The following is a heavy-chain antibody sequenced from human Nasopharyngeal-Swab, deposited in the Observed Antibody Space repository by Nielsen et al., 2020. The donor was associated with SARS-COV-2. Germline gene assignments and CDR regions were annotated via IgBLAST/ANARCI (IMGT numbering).Heavy chain of an antibody. CDR3: ARSDSSGYYLYYYGMDV. Sequence: WVRQAPGQGLEWMGWMNPNSGNTGYAQKFQDRVTMTRNTSISTAYMELSSLRSEDTAVYYCARSDSSGYYLYYYGMDVWGQGTTVTVSS. D-gene: IGHD3-22*01. V-gene: IGHV1-8*01. CDR2: MNPNSGNT. J-gene: IGHJ6*02.